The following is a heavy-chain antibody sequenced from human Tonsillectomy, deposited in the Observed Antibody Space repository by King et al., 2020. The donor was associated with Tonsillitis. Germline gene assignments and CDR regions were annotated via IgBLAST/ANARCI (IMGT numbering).Heavy chain of an antibody. CDR2: IYPGDSNT. CDR3: ARHTLLRGVTQLDY. Sequence: VQLVESGAEVKKPGESLKISCKGSGYSFTSYWIGWVRQMPGKGLEWMGIIYPGDSNTRYSPSFQAQDTISADKSISTAYLQWSSLKASDTAMYFCARHTLLRGVTQLDYWGQGTLVTVSS. V-gene: IGHV5-51*01. CDR1: GYSFTSYW. D-gene: IGHD3-10*01. J-gene: IGHJ4*02.